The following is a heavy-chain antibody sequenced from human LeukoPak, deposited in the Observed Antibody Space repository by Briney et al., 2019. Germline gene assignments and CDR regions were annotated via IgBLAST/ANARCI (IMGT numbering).Heavy chain of an antibody. D-gene: IGHD5-18*01. CDR3: ARGGYSYGPRHFDL. V-gene: IGHV4-61*01. CDR1: GGSVSSGSYY. CDR2: IYYSGST. J-gene: IGHJ2*01. Sequence: SETLSLTCTVSGGSVSSGSYYWSWIRQPPGKGLEWLGYIYYSGSTNYNPSLKSRVTISVDTSKNQFSLKLSSVTAADTAVYYCARGGYSYGPRHFDLWGRGTLVTVSS.